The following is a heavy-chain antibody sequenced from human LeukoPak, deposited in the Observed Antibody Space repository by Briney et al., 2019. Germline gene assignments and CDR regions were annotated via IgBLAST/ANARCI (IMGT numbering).Heavy chain of an antibody. Sequence: GGSLRLSCAASGFTVSSNYMSWVRQAPGKGLEWVSVIYSGGSTYYADSVKGRFTISRDNSKNTLYLQMNSLRAEDTAVYYCARGVGDYGGHFDYWGQGTLVTVSS. CDR2: IYSGGST. CDR1: GFTVSSNY. D-gene: IGHD4-17*01. CDR3: ARGVGDYGGHFDY. J-gene: IGHJ4*02. V-gene: IGHV3-66*01.